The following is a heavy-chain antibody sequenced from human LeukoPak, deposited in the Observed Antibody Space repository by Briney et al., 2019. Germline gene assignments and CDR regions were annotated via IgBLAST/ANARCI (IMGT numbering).Heavy chain of an antibody. V-gene: IGHV3-23*01. CDR2: ISGNGDST. D-gene: IGHD5-24*01. CDR3: ARQMATINH. Sequence: GGSLRLSCAASGFTFSSYAMSRVRQAPGKGLEWVSAISGNGDSTYYADSVKGRFTISRDNSKNTLYLQMNSLRAEDTALYYCARQMATINHWGQGTLVTVSS. J-gene: IGHJ5*02. CDR1: GFTFSSYA.